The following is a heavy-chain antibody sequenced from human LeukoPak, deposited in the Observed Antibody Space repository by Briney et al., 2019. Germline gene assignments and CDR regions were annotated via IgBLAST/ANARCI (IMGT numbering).Heavy chain of an antibody. D-gene: IGHD3-22*01. V-gene: IGHV3-74*01. Sequence: GGSLRLSCAASGFTFSSFWMHWVRQAPGKGLVWVSRIKSDGSTNYADSVKRRFTISRDNAKNTVSLQMNSLRVEDTGVYYCARAPSEIGGYYPEYFRHWGQGTLVTVSS. CDR1: GFTFSSFW. CDR3: ARAPSEIGGYYPEYFRH. J-gene: IGHJ1*01. CDR2: IKSDGST.